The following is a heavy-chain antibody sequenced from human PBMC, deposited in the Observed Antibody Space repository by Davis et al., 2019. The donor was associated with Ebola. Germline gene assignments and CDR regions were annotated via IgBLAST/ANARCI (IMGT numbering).Heavy chain of an antibody. CDR1: GFTFSSCP. Sequence: PGGSLRLSCAASGFTFSSCPMHWVRQAPGKGLEWVGVISYDGTNKQYADSVKGRFTISRDNSKNTLYLQMNSLRAEDTAVYYCARDGVDYGWGRWSWFDPWGQGALVTVSS. V-gene: IGHV3-30*04. CDR3: ARDGVDYGWGRWSWFDP. J-gene: IGHJ5*02. D-gene: IGHD3-16*01. CDR2: ISYDGTNK.